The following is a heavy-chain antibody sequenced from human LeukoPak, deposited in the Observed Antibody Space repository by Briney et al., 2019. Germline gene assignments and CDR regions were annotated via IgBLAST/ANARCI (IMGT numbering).Heavy chain of an antibody. V-gene: IGHV3-11*04. CDR2: ISSSGSTI. CDR3: ARDYGDYPRNWFDP. CDR1: GFTFSNAW. Sequence: GGSLRLSCAASGFTFSNAWMSWVRQAPGKGLEWVSYISSSGSTIYYADSVKGRFTISRDNAKNSLYLQMNSLRAEDTAVYYCARDYGDYPRNWFDPWGQGTLVTVSS. D-gene: IGHD4-17*01. J-gene: IGHJ5*02.